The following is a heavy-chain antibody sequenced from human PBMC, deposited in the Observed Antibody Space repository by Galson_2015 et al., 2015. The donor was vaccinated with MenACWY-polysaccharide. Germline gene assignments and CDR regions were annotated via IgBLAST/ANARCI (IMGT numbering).Heavy chain of an antibody. J-gene: IGHJ4*02. CDR1: GFNFNNYA. CDR3: AKVLAVGATTGPFDS. D-gene: IGHD1-26*01. CDR2: ISASGSTT. V-gene: IGHV3-23*01. Sequence: LRLSCAASGFNFNNYAMTWVRQAPGKGLEWVSGISASGSTTFYADSVKGRFTISRDNFKNTVYLQMNSLRAEDVAIYYCAKVLAVGATTGPFDSWGQGTLVAVSS.